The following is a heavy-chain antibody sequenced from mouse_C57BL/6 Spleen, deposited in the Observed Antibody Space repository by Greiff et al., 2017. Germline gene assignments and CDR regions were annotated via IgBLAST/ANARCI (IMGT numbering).Heavy chain of an antibody. CDR1: GYSFTDYN. CDR2: INPNYGTT. J-gene: IGHJ2*01. V-gene: IGHV1-39*01. Sequence: VHVKQSGPELVKPGASVKISCKASGYSFTDYNMNWVKQSNGKSLEWIGVINPNYGTTSYNQKFKGKATLTVDQSSSTAYMQLNSLTSEDSAVYYCARRGHYYGSSYDFDYWGQGTTLTVSS. D-gene: IGHD1-1*01. CDR3: ARRGHYYGSSYDFDY.